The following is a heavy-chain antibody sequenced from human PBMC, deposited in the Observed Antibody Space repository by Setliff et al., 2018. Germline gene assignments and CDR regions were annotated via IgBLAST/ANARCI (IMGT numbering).Heavy chain of an antibody. Sequence: SETLSLTCSVSIVAISSSSYYWGWIRQPPGKGLEWIGSIFYSGTTYYNPSLKSRVTMSVDTSRNLFSLRLTSVTAADTAVYYCARGRMRGSCSGPSCTYDPFDIWGQGTPVTVSS. J-gene: IGHJ3*02. D-gene: IGHD2-2*01. CDR2: IFYSGTT. V-gene: IGHV4-39*07. CDR3: ARGRMRGSCSGPSCTYDPFDI. CDR1: IVAISSSSYY.